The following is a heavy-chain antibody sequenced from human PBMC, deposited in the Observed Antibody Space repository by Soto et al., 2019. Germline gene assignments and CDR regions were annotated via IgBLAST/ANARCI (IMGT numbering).Heavy chain of an antibody. J-gene: IGHJ5*02. V-gene: IGHV1-18*01. CDR2: ISAYNGNT. CDR3: ARGFRGYYDSSGYYPSWFDP. CDR1: GYTFTSYG. Sequence: QVQLVQSGAEVKKPGASVKVSCKASGYTFTSYGISWVRQAPGQGLEWMGWISAYNGNTNYAQKLQGRVTMTTDTSTSTAYMELRGLRADDTAVYYCARGFRGYYDSSGYYPSWFDPWGQGTLVTVSS. D-gene: IGHD3-22*01.